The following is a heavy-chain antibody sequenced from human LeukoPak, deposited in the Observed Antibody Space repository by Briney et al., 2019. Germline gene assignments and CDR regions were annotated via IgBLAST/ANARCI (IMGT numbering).Heavy chain of an antibody. D-gene: IGHD2-2*01. V-gene: IGHV4-31*03. Sequence: PSQTLSLTCTASGGSISSGGYYWSWIRQHPGTGLEWIGYIYYSGSTYYNPSLKSRVTISVDTSKNQFSLKLSSVTAADTAVYYCARESSTSRRVRGFDYWGQGTLVTVSS. CDR3: ARESSTSRRVRGFDY. CDR2: IYYSGST. CDR1: GGSISSGGYY. J-gene: IGHJ4*02.